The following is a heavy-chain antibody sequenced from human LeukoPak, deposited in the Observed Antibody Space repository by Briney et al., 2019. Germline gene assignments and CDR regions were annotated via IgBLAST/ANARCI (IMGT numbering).Heavy chain of an antibody. Sequence: GGSLRLSCAASGFTFSSYSMNWVRQAPGKGLEWVSSISSSSSYIYYADSVKGRFTISRDNAKNSLYLQMNSLRAEDTAVYYCAKGYSGYDFPYYYGMDVWGQGTTVTVSS. V-gene: IGHV3-21*01. J-gene: IGHJ6*02. CDR1: GFTFSSYS. CDR3: AKGYSGYDFPYYYGMDV. D-gene: IGHD5-12*01. CDR2: ISSSSSYI.